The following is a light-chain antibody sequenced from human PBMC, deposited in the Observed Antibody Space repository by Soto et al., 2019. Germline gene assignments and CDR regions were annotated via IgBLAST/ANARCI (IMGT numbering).Light chain of an antibody. V-gene: IGKV3-20*01. Sequence: EIVLTQSPGTLSLSPGERATLSCRASQSVSNNLAWIQQKPGQTPRLLMYGASSRATGIPDRFSGSGSGTRFTLTIIRLEPEDFAVYYCQQYGGSPFTFGPGTKVEI. CDR1: QSVSNN. CDR3: QQYGGSPFT. CDR2: GAS. J-gene: IGKJ3*01.